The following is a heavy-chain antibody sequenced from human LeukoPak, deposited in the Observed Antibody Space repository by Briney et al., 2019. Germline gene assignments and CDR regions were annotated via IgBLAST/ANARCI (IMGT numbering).Heavy chain of an antibody. CDR1: GGSIRSYY. CDR3: ARSSSGYYLFDY. D-gene: IGHD3-22*01. V-gene: IGHV4-59*01. CDR2: IYFSGIT. J-gene: IGHJ4*02. Sequence: SETLSLTCTVSGGSIRSYYWSWIRQPPGKGLEWIGYIYFSGITNYNPSLKSRVIISVDTSKNQFFLQLTSVTAADTAVYYCARSSSGYYLFDYWGQGTLVTVSS.